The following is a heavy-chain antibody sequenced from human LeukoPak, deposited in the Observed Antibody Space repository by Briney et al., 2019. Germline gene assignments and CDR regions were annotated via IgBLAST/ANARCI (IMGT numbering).Heavy chain of an antibody. CDR2: ISYDGSKK. J-gene: IGHJ2*01. CDR3: ARDPILYDRIGVVPTAQPLGYLDL. CDR1: EFTFSIYA. D-gene: IGHD2-2*01. Sequence: PGGSLRLSCAAPEFTFSIYAIHWVRQAPGKGLEWVAVISYDGSKKYYADSMKGRFTISRDNSKNTLYLQINSLRAEDTAVYYCARDPILYDRIGVVPTAQPLGYLDLWGRGTLVTVSS. V-gene: IGHV3-30*04.